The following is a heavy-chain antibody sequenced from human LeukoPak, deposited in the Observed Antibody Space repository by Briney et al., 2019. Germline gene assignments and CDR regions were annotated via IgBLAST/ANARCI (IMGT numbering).Heavy chain of an antibody. D-gene: IGHD3-10*01. V-gene: IGHV4-34*01. CDR1: GGSFSGYY. Sequence: SETLSLTCAVYGGSFSGYYWSWIRQPPGKGLEWIGEINHSGSTNYNPSLKSRVTISVDTSKNQFSLKLSSVTAADTAVYYCARDYGSGSYIGARTYSWFDPWGQGTLVTVSS. CDR3: ARDYGSGSYIGARTYSWFDP. CDR2: INHSGST. J-gene: IGHJ5*02.